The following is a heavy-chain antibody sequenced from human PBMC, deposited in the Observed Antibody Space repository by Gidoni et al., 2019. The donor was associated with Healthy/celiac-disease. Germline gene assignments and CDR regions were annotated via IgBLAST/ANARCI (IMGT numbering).Heavy chain of an antibody. V-gene: IGHV3-66*01. D-gene: IGHD6-13*01. J-gene: IGHJ6*02. CDR2: IYSGGST. CDR3: ARKAAQVYYGMDV. CDR1: GFTVSSNY. Sequence: EVQLVESGGGLVQPGGSLRLSCAASGFTVSSNYMSWVRQAPGKGLEWVSVIYSGGSTYYADSVKGRFTISRDNSKNTLYLQMNSLRAEDTAVYYCARKAAQVYYGMDVWGQGTTVTVSS.